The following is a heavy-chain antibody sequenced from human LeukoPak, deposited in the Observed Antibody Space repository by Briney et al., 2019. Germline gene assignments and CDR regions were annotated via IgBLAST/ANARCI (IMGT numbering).Heavy chain of an antibody. Sequence: PGGSLRLSCAASGFTFSSYSMNWVRQTPGKGLEWVSSISSSSSYIYYADSVKGRFTISRDNAKNSLYLQMNSLRAEDTAVYYCARAPHPTVAAPFDYWGQGILVTVSS. CDR3: ARAPHPTVAAPFDY. CDR1: GFTFSSYS. J-gene: IGHJ4*02. CDR2: ISSSSSYI. D-gene: IGHD4-23*01. V-gene: IGHV3-21*01.